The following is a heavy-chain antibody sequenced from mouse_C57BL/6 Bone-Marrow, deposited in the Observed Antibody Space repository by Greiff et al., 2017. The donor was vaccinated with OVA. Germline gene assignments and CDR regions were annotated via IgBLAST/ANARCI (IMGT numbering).Heavy chain of an antibody. CDR1: GYTFTSYW. Sequence: VQLQQPGAELVRPGTSVTLSCKASGYTFTSYWMHWVKQRPGQGLEWIGVIDPSDSYTNYNQKFKGKATLTVDTSSSTAYMQLSSLTSEDSAVYDCARNDGYFYAMDYWGQGTSVTVSS. V-gene: IGHV1-59*01. CDR3: ARNDGYFYAMDY. CDR2: IDPSDSYT. D-gene: IGHD2-3*01. J-gene: IGHJ4*01.